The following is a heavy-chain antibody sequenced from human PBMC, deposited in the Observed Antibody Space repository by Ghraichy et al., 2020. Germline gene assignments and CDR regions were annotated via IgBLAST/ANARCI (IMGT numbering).Heavy chain of an antibody. CDR2: ITTSSTTI. CDR1: GFTFSDYS. Sequence: GGLRLSCAASGFTFSDYSMNWVRQAPGKGLEWLSKITTSSTTIYYADSVRGRFTVSRDNAKNSLYLQMNSLRGEDTAVYFCARENGWHFDYWGQGTLVTVSS. CDR3: ARENGWHFDY. V-gene: IGHV3-48*01. D-gene: IGHD4-17*01. J-gene: IGHJ4*02.